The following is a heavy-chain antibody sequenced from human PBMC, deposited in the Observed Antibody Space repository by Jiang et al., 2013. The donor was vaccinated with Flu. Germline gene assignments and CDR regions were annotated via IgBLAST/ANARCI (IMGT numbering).Heavy chain of an antibody. V-gene: IGHV3-30*01. CDR1: GFTFSSYA. Sequence: GVVQPGRSLRLSCAASGFTFSSYAMHWVRQAPGKGLEWVAVISYDGSNKYYADSVKGRFTISRDNSKNTLYLQMNSLRAEDTAVYYCASSVNMIVVDAGDYWGQGTLVTVSS. D-gene: IGHD3-22*01. J-gene: IGHJ4*02. CDR2: ISYDGSNK. CDR3: ASSVNMIVVDAGDY.